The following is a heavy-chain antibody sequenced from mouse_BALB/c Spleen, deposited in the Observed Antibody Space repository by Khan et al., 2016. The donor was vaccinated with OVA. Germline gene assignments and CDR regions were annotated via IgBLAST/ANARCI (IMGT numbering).Heavy chain of an antibody. J-gene: IGHJ4*01. Sequence: VQLVESGPGLVAPSQSLSITCTISGFSLTNYGVHWVRQPPGKGLEWLVVIWSDGSTTYNSALKSRLTITKDNSKSQVFLKMNSLQSEDTAVYFCARQPYYHYNIMDYWGQGTSVPVSS. CDR3: ARQPYYHYNIMDY. CDR2: IWSDGST. D-gene: IGHD2-10*01. CDR1: GFSLTNYG. V-gene: IGHV2-6-1*01.